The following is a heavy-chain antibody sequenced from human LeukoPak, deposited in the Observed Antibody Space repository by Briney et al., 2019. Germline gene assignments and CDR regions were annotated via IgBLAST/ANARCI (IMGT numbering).Heavy chain of an antibody. CDR3: ARHSLSGGSYYGGVDY. J-gene: IGHJ4*02. CDR1: GGSISSYY. CDR2: MYNSGIT. D-gene: IGHD1-26*01. Sequence: SETLSLTCTVSGGSISSYYWSWIRQPPGKGLERIGYMYNSGITNYNPSLRSRVTISVDTSKNQFSLKLSSVTAADTAVYYCARHSLSGGSYYGGVDYWGQGTLVTVSS. V-gene: IGHV4-59*08.